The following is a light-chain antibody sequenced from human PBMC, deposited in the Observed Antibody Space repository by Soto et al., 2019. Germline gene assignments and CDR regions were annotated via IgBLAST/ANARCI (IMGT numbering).Light chain of an antibody. CDR2: GAS. CDR1: QSVSSDY. J-gene: IGKJ4*01. V-gene: IGKV3-20*01. Sequence: EIVLTQSPGTLSLSPGERATLSCRASQSVSSDYLAWYQQKPGQAPRLLIYGASTRPTDIPDRFSGSGSATDFTLTISRLEPEDFAVYYCQQYDKWPLTFGGGTKVDIK. CDR3: QQYDKWPLT.